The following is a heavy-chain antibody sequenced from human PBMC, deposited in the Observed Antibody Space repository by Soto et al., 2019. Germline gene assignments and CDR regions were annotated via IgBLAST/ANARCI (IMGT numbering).Heavy chain of an antibody. CDR3: VRDLTLGYRSGGDGFDV. CDR1: GGIFKTDA. Sequence: QVHLEQSGAEVKKPRSSVKVSCKASGGIFKTDAVAWVRQAPGQGLEWVGGLTPLYGTANYAQKFQGRVTITADESTGAAYMEVSSLRAEDTAVYYCVRDLTLGYRSGGDGFDVWGQGTMVTVSS. V-gene: IGHV1-69*01. CDR2: LTPLYGTA. J-gene: IGHJ3*01. D-gene: IGHD5-18*01.